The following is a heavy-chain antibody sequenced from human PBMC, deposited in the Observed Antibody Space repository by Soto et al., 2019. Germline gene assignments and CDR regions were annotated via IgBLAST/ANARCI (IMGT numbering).Heavy chain of an antibody. CDR2: ISYDGSNK. Sequence: GGSLRLSCAASGFTFSSYGMHWVRQAPGKGLEWVAVISYDGSNKYYADSVKGRFTISRDNSKNTLYLQMNSLRAEDTAVYYCAKDRVPDTAMVYGMDVWGQGTTVTVSS. CDR1: GFTFSSYG. V-gene: IGHV3-30*18. CDR3: AKDRVPDTAMVYGMDV. D-gene: IGHD5-18*01. J-gene: IGHJ6*02.